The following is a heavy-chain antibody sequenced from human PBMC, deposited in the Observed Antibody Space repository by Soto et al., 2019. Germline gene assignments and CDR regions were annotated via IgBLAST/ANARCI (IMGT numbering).Heavy chain of an antibody. CDR2: IYPADSDT. CDR3: GRRYIAAPATAFEL. V-gene: IGHV5-51*01. D-gene: IGHD6-13*01. Sequence: ESLKISCQGSGYRFSTYWIHWVRQLPGKGLESVGIIYPADSDTRYSPSFHGQVTISADKTISTTYLQWSSLKASDTAMYFCGRRYIAAPATAFELRGQGTPVTVPS. CDR1: GYRFSTYW. J-gene: IGHJ4*02.